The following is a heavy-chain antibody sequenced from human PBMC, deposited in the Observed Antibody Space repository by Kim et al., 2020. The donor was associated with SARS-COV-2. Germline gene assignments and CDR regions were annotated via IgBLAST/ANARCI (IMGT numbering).Heavy chain of an antibody. V-gene: IGHV3-33*05. D-gene: IGHD3-10*01. CDR3: ARGLWFGELLPYYFDY. J-gene: IGHJ4*02. Sequence: GGSLRLSCAASGFTFSSYGMHWVRQAPGKGLEWVAVISYDGSNKYYADSVKGRFTISRDNSKNTLYLQMNSLRAEDTAVYYCARGLWFGELLPYYFDYWGQGTLVSVSS. CDR2: ISYDGSNK. CDR1: GFTFSSYG.